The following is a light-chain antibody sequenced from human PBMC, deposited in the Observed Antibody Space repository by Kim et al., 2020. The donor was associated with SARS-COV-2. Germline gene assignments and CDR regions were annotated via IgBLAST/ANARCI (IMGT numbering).Light chain of an antibody. CDR2: GAS. Sequence: IVLTQSPDTLSLSPGDRATLSCKTSQTISSNYLAWYQQKPGQAPRLLIYGASTRATDIPDRFSGGGSATDFTLTINRLEPEDFAVYSCHQYGDSPYTFGQGTKLEI. CDR3: HQYGDSPYT. J-gene: IGKJ2*01. CDR1: QTISSNY. V-gene: IGKV3-20*01.